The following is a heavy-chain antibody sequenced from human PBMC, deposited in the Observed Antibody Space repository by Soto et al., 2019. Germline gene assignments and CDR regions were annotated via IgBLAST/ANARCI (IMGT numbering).Heavy chain of an antibody. CDR3: AIASYSGYDNWFDP. D-gene: IGHD5-12*01. J-gene: IGHJ5*02. CDR2: ISAYSRNT. V-gene: IGHV1-18*01. Sequence: QVQLVQSGAGVKKPGASVKVSCKASGYTFTTYGISWVRQAPGQGLEWMGWISAYSRNTNFAQKLQGRVTMTTDTSTRTAYMELRSLRADDTAVYYCAIASYSGYDNWFDPWGQGTLVTVSS. CDR1: GYTFTTYG.